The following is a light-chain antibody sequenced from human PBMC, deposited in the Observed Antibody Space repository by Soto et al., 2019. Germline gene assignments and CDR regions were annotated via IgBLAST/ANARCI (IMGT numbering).Light chain of an antibody. CDR1: QSISSW. J-gene: IGKJ1*01. V-gene: IGKV1-5*01. CDR3: QQYNSYSWT. CDR2: DAS. Sequence: GDRVTITCRASQSISSWLAWYQQKPVKAPKLLIYDASSLESGVPSRFSGSGSGTEFTLTISSLQPDDFATYYCQQYNSYSWTFGQGTKVDIK.